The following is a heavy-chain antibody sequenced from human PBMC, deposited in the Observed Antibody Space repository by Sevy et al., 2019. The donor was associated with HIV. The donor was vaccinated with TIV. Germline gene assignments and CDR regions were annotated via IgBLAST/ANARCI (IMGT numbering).Heavy chain of an antibody. CDR1: GFTFSNHW. D-gene: IGHD3-10*01. Sequence: GGSLRLSCIASGFTFSNHWMTWVRQAPGKGLEWVANIKKDGTDKFYVDSVKGRFFISRDKANNSVYLQMNSLRVEDTAVYYCAGDRRVECGGSDFWGQGTRVTVSS. CDR2: IKKDGTDK. J-gene: IGHJ4*02. V-gene: IGHV3-7*03. CDR3: AGDRRVECGGSDF.